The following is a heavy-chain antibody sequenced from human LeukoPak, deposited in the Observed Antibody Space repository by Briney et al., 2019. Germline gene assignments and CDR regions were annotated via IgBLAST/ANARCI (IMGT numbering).Heavy chain of an antibody. D-gene: IGHD3-16*01. Sequence: SETLSLTCTVSGDSINNYYWCWIRQPPGKGLEWIGSINYNGNTYYDSSLKSRVTISVDTSKNHFSLRLSSVTAADTAVYYCARLVLSYGNAFDHWGQGTLVTVSS. CDR3: ARLVLSYGNAFDH. CDR1: GDSINNYY. CDR2: INYNGNT. J-gene: IGHJ4*02. V-gene: IGHV4-39*02.